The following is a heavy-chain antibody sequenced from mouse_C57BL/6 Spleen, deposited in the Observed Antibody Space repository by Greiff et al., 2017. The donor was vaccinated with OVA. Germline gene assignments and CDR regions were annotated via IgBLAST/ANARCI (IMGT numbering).Heavy chain of an antibody. V-gene: IGHV1-4*01. D-gene: IGHD2-1*01. Sequence: QVQLQQSGAELARPGASVKMSCKASGYTFTSYTMHWVKQRPGQGLEWIGYINPSSGYTKYNQKFKDKATLTVDKPSSTAYMQLSSLTSEDSAVYYCANNYGNYQFAYWGQGTLVTVSA. J-gene: IGHJ3*01. CDR1: GYTFTSYT. CDR3: ANNYGNYQFAY. CDR2: INPSSGYT.